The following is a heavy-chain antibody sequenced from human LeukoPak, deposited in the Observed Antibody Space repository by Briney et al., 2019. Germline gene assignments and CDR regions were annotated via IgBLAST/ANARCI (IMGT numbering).Heavy chain of an antibody. Sequence: SVKVSCKASGYTFTYRYLHWVRQAPGQALEWMGWITPFNGNTNYVQKFQDRVTITRDRSMSTAYMELSSQRSEDTAMYYCASESQLLSLGDYYYYGMDVWGQGTTVTVSS. CDR2: ITPFNGNT. V-gene: IGHV1-45*02. J-gene: IGHJ6*02. CDR1: GYTFTYRY. CDR3: ASESQLLSLGDYYYYGMDV. D-gene: IGHD2-2*01.